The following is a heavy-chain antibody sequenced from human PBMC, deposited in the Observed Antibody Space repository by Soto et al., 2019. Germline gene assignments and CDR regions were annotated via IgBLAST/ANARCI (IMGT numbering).Heavy chain of an antibody. V-gene: IGHV1-46*01. CDR3: ARDRVAAAGTSYYYYYGMDV. D-gene: IGHD6-13*01. Sequence: ASGKVSCKASGYTFTSYYMHWVRQAPGQGLEWMGIINPSGGSTSYAQKFQGRVTMTRDTSTSTVYMELSSLRSEDTAVYYCARDRVAAAGTSYYYYYGMDVWGQGTTVTVSS. J-gene: IGHJ6*02. CDR2: INPSGGST. CDR1: GYTFTSYY.